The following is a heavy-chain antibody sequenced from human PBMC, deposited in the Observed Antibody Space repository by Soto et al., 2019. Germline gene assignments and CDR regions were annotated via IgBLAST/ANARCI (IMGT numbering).Heavy chain of an antibody. D-gene: IGHD2-8*01. CDR3: ATMGHCSNGACSYYYYGMDV. Sequence: EVQLVESGGGLVKPGGSLRLSCGASGFTFSHAWMNWVRQAPGKGLEWVGRIKSKIDGGTSDYAAPVKGRFSISRDDSKDTLFLQMNSLKTEDTAVYFCATMGHCSNGACSYYYYGMDVWGLGTTVTVSS. J-gene: IGHJ6*02. CDR2: IKSKIDGGTS. V-gene: IGHV3-15*07. CDR1: GFTFSHAW.